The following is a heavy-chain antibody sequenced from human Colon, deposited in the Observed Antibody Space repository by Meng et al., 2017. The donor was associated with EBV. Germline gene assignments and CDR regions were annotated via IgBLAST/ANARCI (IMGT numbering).Heavy chain of an antibody. CDR3: ARVAVGISSFDY. CDR1: GDSVSSNSAA. J-gene: IGHJ4*02. V-gene: IGHV6-1*01. Sequence: HLQQSGPGLVTPTPTLSLPCAISGDSVSSNSAAGNWIRQPPSRGLGWLGRTYYRSKWYNDYAVSVKSRITIIPDTSKNQFSLQLNSVTPEDTAVYYCARVAVGISSFDYWGQGTLVTVSS. D-gene: IGHD1-26*01. CDR2: TYYRSKWYN.